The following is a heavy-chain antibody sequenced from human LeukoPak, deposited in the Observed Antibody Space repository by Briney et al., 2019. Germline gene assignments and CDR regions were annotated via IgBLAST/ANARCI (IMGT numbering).Heavy chain of an antibody. CDR1: GFTFSSYS. Sequence: GGSLRLSCAASGFTFSSYSMNWVRQAPGKGLEWVSSISGSSSSIYYADSVKGRFTISRDNAKNSLYLQMNSLRDEDTAVYYCARVTVMDDYGDYALFFYYYGMDVWGQGTTVTVSS. J-gene: IGHJ6*02. CDR2: ISGSSSSI. D-gene: IGHD4-17*01. CDR3: ARVTVMDDYGDYALFFYYYGMDV. V-gene: IGHV3-48*02.